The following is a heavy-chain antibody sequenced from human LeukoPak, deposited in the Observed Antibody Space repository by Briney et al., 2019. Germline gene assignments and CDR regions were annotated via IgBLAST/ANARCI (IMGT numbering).Heavy chain of an antibody. V-gene: IGHV4-59*01. Sequence: PSETLSLTCTVSGGSISSYYWSWIRQPPGKGLEWIGYIYYSGSTNYNPSLKSRVTISVDTSKNQFSLKLSSVTAADTAVYYCARDGRVRSHYYYYGMDVWGNGTTVTVSS. CDR2: IYYSGST. CDR1: GGSISSYY. J-gene: IGHJ6*04. D-gene: IGHD3-3*01. CDR3: ARDGRVRSHYYYYGMDV.